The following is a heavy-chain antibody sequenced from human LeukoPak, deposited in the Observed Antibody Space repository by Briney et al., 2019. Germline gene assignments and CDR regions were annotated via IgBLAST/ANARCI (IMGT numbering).Heavy chain of an antibody. D-gene: IGHD3-10*01. CDR1: GYTFTGYY. V-gene: IGHV1-2*02. CDR3: ARDRLSFVIRGVILPNWFDP. CDR2: INPNSGGT. J-gene: IGHJ5*02. Sequence: ASVKVSCKASGYTFTGYYMHWVRQAPGQGLEWMGWINPNSGGTNYAQKFQGRVTMTTDTSTSTAYMELSNVTSDDTAVYYCARDRLSFVIRGVILPNWFDPWGQGTLVTVSS.